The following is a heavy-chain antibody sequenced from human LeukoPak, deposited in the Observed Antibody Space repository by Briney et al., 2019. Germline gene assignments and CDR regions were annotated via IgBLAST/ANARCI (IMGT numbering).Heavy chain of an antibody. CDR3: TIPSGYSSGWYGSGAFDI. V-gene: IGHV1-2*02. CDR1: GNTFTGYY. CDR2: INPNSGGT. Sequence: ASVKVSCKASGNTFTGYYIHWVRQAPGQGLEWMGWINPNSGGTNYAQKFQGRVTMTRDTSINTAYMELSRLISDDTAVYYCTIPSGYSSGWYGSGAFDIWGQGTMVTVSS. J-gene: IGHJ3*02. D-gene: IGHD6-19*01.